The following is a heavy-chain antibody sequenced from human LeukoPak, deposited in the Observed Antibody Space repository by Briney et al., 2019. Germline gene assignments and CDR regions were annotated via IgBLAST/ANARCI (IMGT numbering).Heavy chain of an antibody. CDR2: IIPIFGTA. Sequence: GASVNVSCKASGGTFSSYAISWVRQAPGQGLEWMGGIIPIFGTANYAQKFQGRVTITADESTSTAYMELSSLRSEDTAVYCCARERGFIVGVPRGNWFTPGGKGTLVTVPS. D-gene: IGHD1-26*01. CDR3: ARERGFIVGVPRGNWFTP. J-gene: IGHJ5*02. V-gene: IGHV1-69*13. CDR1: GGTFSSYA.